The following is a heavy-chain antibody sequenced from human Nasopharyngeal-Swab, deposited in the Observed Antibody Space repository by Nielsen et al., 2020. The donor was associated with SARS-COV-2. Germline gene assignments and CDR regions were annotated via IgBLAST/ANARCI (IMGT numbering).Heavy chain of an antibody. D-gene: IGHD3-22*01. CDR3: LRGDSRDV. J-gene: IGHJ3*01. Sequence: GESLKISCAASGSTFSTYAMSWLRQAPGKGLVWVASTNAAGTYAHYADSVKGRFTISRENAKNSLYLQMNSLGAEDTAVYYCLRGDSRDVWGQGTMVTVSS. CDR1: GSTFSTYA. V-gene: IGHV3-21*01. CDR2: TNAAGTYA.